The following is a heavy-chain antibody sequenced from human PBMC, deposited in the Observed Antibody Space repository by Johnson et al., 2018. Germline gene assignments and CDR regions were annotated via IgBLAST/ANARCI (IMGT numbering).Heavy chain of an antibody. CDR3: ARFSVAYYDIWGADAFDI. D-gene: IGHD3-9*01. Sequence: QVQLQESGPGLVKPSETLSLTCTVSGGSISSISYYWGWIRQPPGKGLEWIGSMYYSGSIYYNPSLKSRVTVSFDTSNNQFSLNMASAPASDTAIYYCARFSVAYYDIWGADAFDIWGQGTMVTVSA. CDR1: GGSISSISYY. V-gene: IGHV4-39*01. J-gene: IGHJ3*02. CDR2: MYYSGSI.